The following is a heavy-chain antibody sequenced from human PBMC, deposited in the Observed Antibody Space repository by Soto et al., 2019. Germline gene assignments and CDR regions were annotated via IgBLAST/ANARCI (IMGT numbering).Heavy chain of an antibody. CDR2: ISSSGSTI. CDR1: GFTFSDYY. D-gene: IGHD3-3*01. V-gene: IGHV3-11*01. CDR3: ARDWNEDYDFWSGYRRANWFDP. J-gene: IGHJ5*02. Sequence: LRLSCAASGFTFSDYYMSWIRQAPGKGLEWVSYISSSGSTIYYADSVEGRFTISRDNAKNSLYLQMNSLRAEDTAVYYCARDWNEDYDFWSGYRRANWFDPWGRGTLVTVSS.